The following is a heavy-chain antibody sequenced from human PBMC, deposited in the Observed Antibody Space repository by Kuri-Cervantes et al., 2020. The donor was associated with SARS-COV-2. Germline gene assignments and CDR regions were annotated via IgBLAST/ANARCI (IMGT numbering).Heavy chain of an antibody. D-gene: IGHD2-8*01. CDR3: ARDKGIIGYCTNDVCGPLFDY. Sequence: GESLKISCAASGFTFSSYGMHWVRQAPGKGLEWVSYISSSGGTIYYADSVKGRFTITRDNAKNSLYLQTNSLRDEDTAVYYCARDKGIIGYCTNDVCGPLFDYWGQGTLVTVSS. CDR2: ISSSGGTI. V-gene: IGHV3-48*02. J-gene: IGHJ4*02. CDR1: GFTFSSYG.